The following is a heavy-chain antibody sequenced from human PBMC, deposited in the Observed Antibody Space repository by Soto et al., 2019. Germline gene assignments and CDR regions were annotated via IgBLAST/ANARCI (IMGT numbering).Heavy chain of an antibody. Sequence: GGSLRLACAASGFTFSSYWMSLVRQAPGKGLEWVANIKQDGSEKYYVDSVKGRFTISRDNAKNSLYLQMNSLRAEDTAVYYCARDEYSISPYYFDYWGQGTLVTVSS. V-gene: IGHV3-7*01. D-gene: IGHD6-6*01. CDR1: GFTFSSYW. J-gene: IGHJ4*02. CDR3: ARDEYSISPYYFDY. CDR2: IKQDGSEK.